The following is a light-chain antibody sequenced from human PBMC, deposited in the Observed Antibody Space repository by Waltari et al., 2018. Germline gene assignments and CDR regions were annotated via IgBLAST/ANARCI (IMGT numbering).Light chain of an antibody. J-gene: IGKJ1*01. CDR3: QIYEALPAT. CDR2: GAS. CDR1: QGVGRY. V-gene: IGKV3-20*01. Sequence: EIVLTQSPGTLSLSPGERATLSCRASQGVGRYLAWYQQKPGQAPRLLIYGASTRATGIPDRYSGSESGTDFRLISSRLGPEDFAVYSCQIYEALPATFGQGTKV.